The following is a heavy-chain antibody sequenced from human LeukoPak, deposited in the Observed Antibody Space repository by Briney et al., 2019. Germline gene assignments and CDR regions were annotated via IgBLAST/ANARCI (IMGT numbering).Heavy chain of an antibody. D-gene: IGHD2-15*01. Sequence: GGSLRLSCVGSGVPLNNYKVNWVRQAPGKGLDWVADILESGEAHYADSVRGRFTISRDRAKNSLYLLMTSLRVDDTAVYYCSATGRWGQETLVAVSS. CDR2: ILESGEA. V-gene: IGHV3-48*04. J-gene: IGHJ4*02. CDR1: GVPLNNYK. CDR3: SATGR.